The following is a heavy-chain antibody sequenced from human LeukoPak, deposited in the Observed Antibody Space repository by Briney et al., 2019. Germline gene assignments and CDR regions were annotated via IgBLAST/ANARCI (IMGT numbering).Heavy chain of an antibody. D-gene: IGHD3-22*01. V-gene: IGHV4-39*07. Sequence: SETLSLTCTVSGGSIGSSTYYWGWLRQPPGKGLEWIGSIYYSGSTYYNPSLKSRVTISVDTYKNQFSLKLSSVTAADTAVYYCARSPSGYYLGRFDLWGQGTLVTVSS. CDR1: GGSIGSSTYY. CDR2: IYYSGST. J-gene: IGHJ5*02. CDR3: ARSPSGYYLGRFDL.